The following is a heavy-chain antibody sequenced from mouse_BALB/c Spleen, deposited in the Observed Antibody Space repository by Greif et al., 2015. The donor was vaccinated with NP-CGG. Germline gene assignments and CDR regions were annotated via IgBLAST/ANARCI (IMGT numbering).Heavy chain of an antibody. CDR1: GYTFTDYV. V-gene: IGHV1-77*01. Sequence: VQLQQSGPELMKPGASVKMSCKASGYTFTDYVISWVKQRTGQGLEWIGEIYPGSGSTYYIEKFKGKATLTADKSSNTAYMQLSSLTSEDSTVYFCAISYDYDRGFDYWGQGTTLTVSS. CDR3: AISYDYDRGFDY. J-gene: IGHJ2*01. D-gene: IGHD2-4*01. CDR2: IYPGSGST.